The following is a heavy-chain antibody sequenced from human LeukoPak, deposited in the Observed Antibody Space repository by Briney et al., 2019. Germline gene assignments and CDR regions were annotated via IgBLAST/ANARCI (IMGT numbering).Heavy chain of an antibody. D-gene: IGHD1-26*01. Sequence: PGGSLRLSCAASGFTFSTYWMAWIRQAPGKGLEWVANIKGDESAKHQADSVKGRFTIFRDNAQRSVYLQMSGLRGEDTAVYYCARDVGGSLDYWGQGTLVTVSS. CDR1: GFTFSTYW. V-gene: IGHV3-7*01. CDR3: ARDVGGSLDY. CDR2: IKGDESAK. J-gene: IGHJ4*02.